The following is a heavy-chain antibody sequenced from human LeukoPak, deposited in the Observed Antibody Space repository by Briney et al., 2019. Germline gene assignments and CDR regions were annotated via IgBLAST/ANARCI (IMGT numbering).Heavy chain of an antibody. V-gene: IGHV3-74*01. CDR2: INADGSRT. D-gene: IGHD4-17*01. CDR3: ARGSVTKGYFYYMDV. Sequence: GGSLRLSCAASGFTFSSHWMHWVRQAPEKGLVWVSRINADGSRTNYADSVKGRFTISRDNAKNTLYLQMNSLRADDTAVYYCARGSVTKGYFYYMDVWGKGTTVSVSS. CDR1: GFTFSSHW. J-gene: IGHJ6*03.